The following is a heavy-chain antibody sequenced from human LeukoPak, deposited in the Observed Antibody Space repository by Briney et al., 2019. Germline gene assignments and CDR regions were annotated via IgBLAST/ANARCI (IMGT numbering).Heavy chain of an antibody. Sequence: PSETLSLTCAVYGGSFSGYYWSWIRQPPGKGLEWIGEINHSGSTNYNPSLKSRVTISVDTSKNQFSLKLSSVTAADTAVYYCADSVATSAFDIWGQGTMATVSS. CDR3: ADSVATSAFDI. V-gene: IGHV4-34*01. CDR2: INHSGST. J-gene: IGHJ3*02. D-gene: IGHD4-23*01. CDR1: GGSFSGYY.